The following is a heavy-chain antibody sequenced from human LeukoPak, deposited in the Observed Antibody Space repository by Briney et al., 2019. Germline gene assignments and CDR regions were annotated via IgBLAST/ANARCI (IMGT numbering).Heavy chain of an antibody. Sequence: ASVKVSCKASGYTFNNHYMYWVRQAPGQGLEWMGVINPSGGSTSYAQKFQGRVTITADESTSTAYMELSSLRSEDTAVYYCARDNDSSGSNWFDPWGQGTLVTVSS. CDR3: ARDNDSSGSNWFDP. D-gene: IGHD3-22*01. CDR1: GYTFNNHY. CDR2: INPSGGST. J-gene: IGHJ5*02. V-gene: IGHV1-46*02.